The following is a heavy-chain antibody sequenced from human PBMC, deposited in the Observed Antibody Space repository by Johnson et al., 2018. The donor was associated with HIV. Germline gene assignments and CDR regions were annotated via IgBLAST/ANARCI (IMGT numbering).Heavy chain of an antibody. Sequence: VQLVESGGRLVQPGGSLRLSCTTSGFTFINYWMSWVRQAPGKGLEWVAVISYDGSNKYYADSVKGRFTISRDNSENTVYLQMNSLRVEDTGLYYCAKAYCPGCDAFDVWGHGTMVTVSS. CDR3: AKAYCPGCDAFDV. J-gene: IGHJ3*01. V-gene: IGHV3-30*18. D-gene: IGHD2-21*01. CDR1: GFTFINYW. CDR2: ISYDGSNK.